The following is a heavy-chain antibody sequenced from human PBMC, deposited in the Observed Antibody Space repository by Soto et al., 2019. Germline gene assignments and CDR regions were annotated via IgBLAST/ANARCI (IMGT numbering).Heavy chain of an antibody. CDR2: ISAYNGNT. CDR3: ARGVSYYDFWSGYSDYYYYYGMDV. J-gene: IGHJ6*02. V-gene: IGHV1-18*01. D-gene: IGHD3-3*01. CDR1: GYTFTSYG. Sequence: ASVKVSCKASGYTFTSYGISWVRQAPGQGLEWMGWISAYNGNTNYAQKLQGRVTMTTDTSTSTAYMELRSLRSDDTAVYYCARGVSYYDFWSGYSDYYYYYGMDVWGQGTTVTVSS.